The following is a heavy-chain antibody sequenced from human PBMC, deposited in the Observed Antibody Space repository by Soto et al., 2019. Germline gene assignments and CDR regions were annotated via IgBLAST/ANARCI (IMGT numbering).Heavy chain of an antibody. Sequence: PXVSLRLSCAASGFTFSSYGMHWVRQAPGKGLEWVAVISYDGSNKYYADSVKGRFTISRDNSKNTLYLQMNSLRAEDTAVYYCAKAALTTMDFDYWGQGTLVTVSS. J-gene: IGHJ4*02. CDR1: GFTFSSYG. D-gene: IGHD5-12*01. V-gene: IGHV3-30*18. CDR2: ISYDGSNK. CDR3: AKAALTTMDFDY.